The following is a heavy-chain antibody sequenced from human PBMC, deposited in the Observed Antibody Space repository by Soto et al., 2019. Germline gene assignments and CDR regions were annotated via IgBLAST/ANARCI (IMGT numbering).Heavy chain of an antibody. CDR3: AKRSSSSTFDY. CDR2: ISGSDDST. D-gene: IGHD6-6*01. J-gene: IGHJ4*02. CDR1: GFTFSSYA. V-gene: IGHV3-23*01. Sequence: EVQLLESGGGLVQPGESLRLSCAASGFTFSSYAMSWVRQAPGKGLEWVSVISGSDDSTYYADSVKGRFTSSRDNSKNTLYLQMNSLRAADTAVYYCAKRSSSSTFDYWGQGTLVTVSS.